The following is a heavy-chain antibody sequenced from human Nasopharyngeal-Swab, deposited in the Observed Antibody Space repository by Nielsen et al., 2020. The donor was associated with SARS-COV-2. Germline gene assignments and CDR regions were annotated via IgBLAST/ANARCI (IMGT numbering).Heavy chain of an antibody. Sequence: GSLRLSCAASEFTINTYWMSWVRQAPGKGLEWIGEINHNERTNYNPSLKSRIAMLVDTSNNQVSLKVSSVSAGDTAVYYCARAGRVGDAYTGLDVWGPGTTVTVSS. D-gene: IGHD5-24*01. CDR1: EFTINTYW. V-gene: IGHV4-34*01. J-gene: IGHJ6*02. CDR2: INHNERT. CDR3: ARAGRVGDAYTGLDV.